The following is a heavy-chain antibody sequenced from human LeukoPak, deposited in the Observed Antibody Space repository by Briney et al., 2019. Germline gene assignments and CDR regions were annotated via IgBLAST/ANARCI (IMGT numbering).Heavy chain of an antibody. J-gene: IGHJ3*02. Sequence: ASVKVSFKASGYTFTSYYMHWVRQAPGQGLEWMGIINPSGGSTSYAQKFKGRVTMTRDTSTSTVYMELSSLRSEDTAVYYCAAAVRYCSSTSCSTPWDDAFDIWGQGTMVTVSS. V-gene: IGHV1-46*01. CDR2: INPSGGST. CDR1: GYTFTSYY. D-gene: IGHD2-2*01. CDR3: AAAVRYCSSTSCSTPWDDAFDI.